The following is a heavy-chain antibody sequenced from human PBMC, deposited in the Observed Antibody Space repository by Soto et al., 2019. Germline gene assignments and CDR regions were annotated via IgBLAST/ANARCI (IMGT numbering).Heavy chain of an antibody. V-gene: IGHV3-30*18. CDR3: AKGVPSPTPQAFDI. CDR1: GFSFSSYD. Sequence: QVHLVESGGGVVQPGRSLRLSCAASGFSFSSYDMHWVRQAPGKGLEWVAMISYDGSDKYFSDSVKGRLTISRDNSKNTVSLEMNSLRTKDTAAYYCAKGVPSPTPQAFDIWGQGTMVTVSS. CDR2: ISYDGSDK. J-gene: IGHJ3*02.